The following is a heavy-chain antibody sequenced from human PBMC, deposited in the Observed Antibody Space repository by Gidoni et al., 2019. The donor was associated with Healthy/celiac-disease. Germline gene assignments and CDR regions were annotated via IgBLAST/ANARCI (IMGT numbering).Heavy chain of an antibody. J-gene: IGHJ5*02. CDR2: INPNSGGT. V-gene: IGHV1-2*06. D-gene: IGHD2-8*01. CDR3: ASSARQTDAIDP. CDR1: GYTFTGYY. Sequence: QVQLGQSGAEVKKPGASLQVSFKASGYTFTGYYLHWLRQAPGQGLEWMGRINPNSGGTNYAQKFQGRVTTNRDTSISTAYMELIRLRSDDTAVYYCASSARQTDAIDPWGQGTLVTVSS.